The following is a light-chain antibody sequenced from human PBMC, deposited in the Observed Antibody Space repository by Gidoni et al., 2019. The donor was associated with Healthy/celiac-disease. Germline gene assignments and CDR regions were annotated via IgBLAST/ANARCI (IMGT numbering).Light chain of an antibody. Sequence: SYELTQPPSVSVSPGQTASITCSGDKLGDKYACWYQQKPGQSPVLVIYQDSKRPSGIPERFSGSNSGNTATLTISGTQAMDEADYYCQAWDSSFHAVFGGGTKLTVL. CDR1: KLGDKY. CDR2: QDS. J-gene: IGLJ2*01. CDR3: QAWDSSFHAV. V-gene: IGLV3-1*01.